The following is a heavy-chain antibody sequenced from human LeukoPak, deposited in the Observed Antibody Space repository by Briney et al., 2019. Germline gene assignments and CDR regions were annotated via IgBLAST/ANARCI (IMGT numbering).Heavy chain of an antibody. CDR1: GDSFSSNSAA. J-gene: IGHJ6*02. V-gene: IGHV6-1*01. CDR3: ARAGYSYGEGPYYYGMDV. D-gene: IGHD5-18*01. Sequence: SQTLSLTCAIPGDSFSSNSAAWNWIRQSPSRGLEWLGRTYYRSKWYNDYAVSVKSRITINPDTSKNQFSLQLNSVTPEDTAVYYCARAGYSYGEGPYYYGMDVWGQGTTVTVSS. CDR2: TYYRSKWYN.